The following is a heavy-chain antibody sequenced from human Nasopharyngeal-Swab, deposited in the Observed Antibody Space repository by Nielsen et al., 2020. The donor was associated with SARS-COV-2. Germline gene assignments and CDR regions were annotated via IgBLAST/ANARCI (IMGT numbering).Heavy chain of an antibody. Sequence: GESLKISCKASGYRFSTYWINWVRQTPGKGLEWMGSLYHGASDTKYSPSFQGQVSISVDKSINTAYLQWNSLKASDTSTYFCAIDYGSGTYGLDVWGQGTRVTVSS. CDR3: AIDYGSGTYGLDV. CDR2: LYHGASDT. CDR1: GYRFSTYW. J-gene: IGHJ6*02. D-gene: IGHD3-10*01. V-gene: IGHV5-51*01.